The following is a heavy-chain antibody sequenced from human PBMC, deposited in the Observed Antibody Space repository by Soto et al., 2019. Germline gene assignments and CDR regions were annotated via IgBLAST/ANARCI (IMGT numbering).Heavy chain of an antibody. D-gene: IGHD4-17*01. CDR2: LIPIFGTA. Sequence: QVQLVQSGAEVKKPGSSVKVSCKASGGTFSSYAISWVRQAPGQGLEWMGGLIPIFGTANYAQKFQGRVTITADQPTSTPYMELSSMRSEATAVYYCARHADGALDYWYFDLWGRGTLVTVSS. V-gene: IGHV1-69*01. J-gene: IGHJ2*01. CDR1: GGTFSSYA. CDR3: ARHADGALDYWYFDL.